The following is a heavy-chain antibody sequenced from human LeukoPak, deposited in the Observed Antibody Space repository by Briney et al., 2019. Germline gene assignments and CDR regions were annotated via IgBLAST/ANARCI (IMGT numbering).Heavy chain of an antibody. J-gene: IGHJ4*02. CDR1: GGSISSYY. D-gene: IGHD6-6*01. V-gene: IGHV4-59*01. Sequence: SETLSLTCTVSGGSISSYYWSWIRQPPGKGLEWIGYIYYSGSTNYNPSLKSRVTISVDTSKNQFSLKLSSVTAADTAVYYCASTSGQLAHYFDYWGQGTLVTVSS. CDR2: IYYSGST. CDR3: ASTSGQLAHYFDY.